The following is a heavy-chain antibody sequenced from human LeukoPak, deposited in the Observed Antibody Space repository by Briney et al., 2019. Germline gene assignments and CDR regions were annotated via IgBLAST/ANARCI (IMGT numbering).Heavy chain of an antibody. D-gene: IGHD6-19*01. CDR1: GGSVSSSNW. J-gene: IGHJ4*02. CDR3: ARANPSSGWYLVDY. V-gene: IGHV4-4*02. Sequence: SETLSLTCAVSGGSVSSSNWWSWVRQPPGKGLELIGEIYHSGSTNYNPSLKSRVTISVDKSKNQFSLKLSSVTAADTAVYYCARANPSSGWYLVDYWGQGTLVTVSS. CDR2: IYHSGST.